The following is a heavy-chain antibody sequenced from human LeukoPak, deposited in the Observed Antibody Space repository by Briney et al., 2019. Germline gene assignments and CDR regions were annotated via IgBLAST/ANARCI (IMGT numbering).Heavy chain of an antibody. CDR3: AKDSDYGDSLDY. Sequence: GGSLRLSCAASGSTFSSYAMSWVRQAPGKGLEWVSAISGSGGSTYYADSVKGRFTISRDNSKNALYLQVNSLRAEDTAVYYCAKDSDYGDSLDYWGQGTLVTVSS. CDR2: ISGSGGST. J-gene: IGHJ4*02. V-gene: IGHV3-23*01. D-gene: IGHD4-17*01. CDR1: GSTFSSYA.